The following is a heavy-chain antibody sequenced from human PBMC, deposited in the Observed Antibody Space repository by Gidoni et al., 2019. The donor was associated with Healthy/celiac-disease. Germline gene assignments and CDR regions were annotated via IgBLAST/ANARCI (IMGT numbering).Heavy chain of an antibody. V-gene: IGHV1-58*01. CDR2: TVVGSGNT. CDR3: AADGLVYPVVPAGLGV. Sequence: QLQLVQSGPEVKKPGTSVKVSCKASGFTFTSSAVQWVRQARGQRLEWIGWTVVGSGNTNYAQKFQERVTITRDMSTSTAYMELSSLRSEDTAVYYCAADGLVYPVVPAGLGVWGQGTTVTVSS. J-gene: IGHJ6*02. CDR1: GFTFTSSA. D-gene: IGHD2-2*01.